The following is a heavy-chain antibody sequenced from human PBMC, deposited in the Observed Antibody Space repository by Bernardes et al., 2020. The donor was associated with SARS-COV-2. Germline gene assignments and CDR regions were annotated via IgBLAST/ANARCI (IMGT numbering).Heavy chain of an antibody. D-gene: IGHD3-10*01. CDR1: GFTFRNAW. Sequence: GGSLRLSCAASGFTFRNAWMTWVRQAPGKGLEWVGRSKGSGGTIDYAAPVRGRFTISRDDSKNTLYLQMNSRKIEDTAVYYCTTNPLISAGEILSYFDYWGQGTLVTVSS. CDR3: TTNPLISAGEILSYFDY. CDR2: SKGSGGTI. J-gene: IGHJ4*02. V-gene: IGHV3-15*01.